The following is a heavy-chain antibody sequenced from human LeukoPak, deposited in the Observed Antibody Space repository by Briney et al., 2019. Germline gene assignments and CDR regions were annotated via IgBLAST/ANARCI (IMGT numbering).Heavy chain of an antibody. V-gene: IGHV3-21*01. J-gene: IGHJ4*02. D-gene: IGHD1-26*01. CDR1: GFTFNTYT. CDR3: ASFPWELRPT. Sequence: PGGSLRLSCVASGFTFNTYTMNWVRQAPGKGLEWVSSISSSSDYIYYADSMRGRFTISGDNAKNSLYLQMNSLRAEDTAVYYCASFPWELRPTWGQGTLVTVSS. CDR2: ISSSSDYI.